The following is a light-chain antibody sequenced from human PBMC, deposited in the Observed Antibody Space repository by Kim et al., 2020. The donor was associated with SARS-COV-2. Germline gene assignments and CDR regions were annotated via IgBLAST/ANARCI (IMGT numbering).Light chain of an antibody. J-gene: IGLJ2*01. Sequence: SSELTQDPAVYVALGQTVRITCQGDSLRSYYASWYQQKPGQAPVLVIYGKNNRPSGIPDRFSGSSSGNTASLTITGAQAEDEADYYCNSRDSSGNHVVFVVRTTLTV. CDR1: SLRSYY. CDR3: NSRDSSGNHVV. CDR2: GKN. V-gene: IGLV3-19*01.